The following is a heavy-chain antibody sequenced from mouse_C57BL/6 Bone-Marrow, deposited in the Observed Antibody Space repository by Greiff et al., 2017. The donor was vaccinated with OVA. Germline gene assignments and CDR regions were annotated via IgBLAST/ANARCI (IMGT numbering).Heavy chain of an antibody. CDR2: ISYDGSN. Sequence: EVKLVESGPGLVKPSQSLSLTCSVTGYSITSGYYWNWIRQFPGNKLEWMGYISYDGSNNYNPSLKNRISITRDTSKNQFFLKLNSVTTEYTATYYCARELSYYYGSSYPYYYAIDYWGQGTSVTVSS. J-gene: IGHJ4*01. CDR1: GYSITSGYY. V-gene: IGHV3-6*01. D-gene: IGHD1-1*01. CDR3: ARELSYYYGSSYPYYYAIDY.